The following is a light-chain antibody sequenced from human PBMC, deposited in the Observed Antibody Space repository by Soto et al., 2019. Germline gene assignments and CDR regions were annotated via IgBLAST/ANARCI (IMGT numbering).Light chain of an antibody. V-gene: IGKV3-20*01. CDR1: QSVSSGY. CDR3: QHYGNSPT. Sequence: EIVLTQSPGTLSLSPGDGATLSCRASQSVSSGYLAWYQQKPGQAPRLLIYGASRRATGIPDRFSGSGSGTDFTLSISRLGPEDFAVYWCQHYGNSPTFGQGTKVQIK. CDR2: GAS. J-gene: IGKJ1*01.